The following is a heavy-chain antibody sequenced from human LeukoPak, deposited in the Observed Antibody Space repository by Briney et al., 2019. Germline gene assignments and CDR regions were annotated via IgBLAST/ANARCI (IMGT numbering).Heavy chain of an antibody. J-gene: IGHJ4*02. CDR3: AREPSKTYYYDSSGYYYGY. Sequence: ASVKVSCKASGYTFTGYYMHWVRQAPGQGLEWMGWINLNSGGTNYAQKFQGRVTMTRDTSISTAYMELSRLRSDDTAVYYCAREPSKTYYYDSSGYYYGYWGQGTLVTVSS. CDR2: INLNSGGT. V-gene: IGHV1-2*02. D-gene: IGHD3-22*01. CDR1: GYTFTGYY.